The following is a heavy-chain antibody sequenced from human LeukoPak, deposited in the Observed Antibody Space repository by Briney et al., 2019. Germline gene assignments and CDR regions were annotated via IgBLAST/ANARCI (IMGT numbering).Heavy chain of an antibody. V-gene: IGHV3-48*01. D-gene: IGHD4-17*01. CDR3: AREGYGDHFDY. Sequence: GGSLRLSCAASGFTFSSYSMNWVRQAPGKGLEWVSYISSSSSTIYYADSVKGRFTVSRDNAKNSLYLQMNSLRAEDTAVYYCAREGYGDHFDYWGQGTLVTVSS. CDR1: GFTFSSYS. J-gene: IGHJ4*02. CDR2: ISSSSSTI.